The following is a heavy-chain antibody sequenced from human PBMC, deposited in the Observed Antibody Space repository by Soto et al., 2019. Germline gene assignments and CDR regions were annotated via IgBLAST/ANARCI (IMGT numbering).Heavy chain of an antibody. Sequence: GGSLRLFCAASGFTFSSYCMNWVRQAPGKGLEWVSYISNNRSNKYYADSVKGRFTISRDNSKNTLYLQMNSLRAEDTAVYYCAKDGLGASPHYWGQGTLVTVSS. CDR3: AKDGLGASPHY. D-gene: IGHD1-26*01. J-gene: IGHJ4*02. V-gene: IGHV3-30*02. CDR2: ISNNRSNK. CDR1: GFTFSSYC.